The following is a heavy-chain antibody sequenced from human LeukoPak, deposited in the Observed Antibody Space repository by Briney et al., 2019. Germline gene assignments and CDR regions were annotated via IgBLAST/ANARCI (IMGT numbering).Heavy chain of an antibody. J-gene: IGHJ4*02. CDR2: IYYSGST. V-gene: IGHV4-59*01. D-gene: IGHD5-18*01. CDR3: ARGYSYGSPSY. CDR1: GGSISSYY. Sequence: SETLSLTCTVSGGSISSYYWSWIRQPPGKGLEWIGYIYYSGSTNYNPSLKSRVTISVDTSKNQFSLKLSSVTAADTAVYYCARGYSYGSPSYWGQGTLVTVSS.